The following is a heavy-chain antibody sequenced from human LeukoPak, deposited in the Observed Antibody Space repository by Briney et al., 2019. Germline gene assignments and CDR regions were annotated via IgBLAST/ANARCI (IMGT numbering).Heavy chain of an antibody. CDR3: AELGITMIGGV. CDR1: GFTFSSYE. V-gene: IGHV3-48*03. D-gene: IGHD3-10*02. Sequence: PGGSLRLSCAASGFTFSSYEMNWVRQAPGKGLELVSYISSSGSTIYDADSVKGRFTISRDNAKNSLYLQRNSLRAEDTAVYYCAELGITMIGGVWGKGTTVTISS. CDR2: ISSSGSTI. J-gene: IGHJ6*04.